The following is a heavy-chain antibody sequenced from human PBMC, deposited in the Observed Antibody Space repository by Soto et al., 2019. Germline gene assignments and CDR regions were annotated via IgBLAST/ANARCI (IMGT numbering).Heavy chain of an antibody. CDR1: GGSISSNY. CDR2: VYNSGST. V-gene: IGHV4-59*01. D-gene: IGHD6-13*01. Sequence: PSETLSLTCTVSGGSISSNYWTWIRQPPGKGLEWIGYVYNSGSTNYNPSLKSRVTISEDTSKSQFSLKVNSMTAADTAVYYCARYRREAVAGFTLDNWGQGILVTVSS. CDR3: ARYRREAVAGFTLDN. J-gene: IGHJ4*02.